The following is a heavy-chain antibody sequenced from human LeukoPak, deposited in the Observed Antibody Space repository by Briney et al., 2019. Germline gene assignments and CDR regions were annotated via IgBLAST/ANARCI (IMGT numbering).Heavy chain of an antibody. Sequence: PGGSLRLSCAASGFTFSSYGMHWVRQAPGKGLEWVAVISYDGSNKYYADSVKGRFTISRDNSKNTLYLQMNSLRAEDTAVYYCAKDLRARYYYMDVWGKGTTVTVSS. J-gene: IGHJ6*03. CDR2: ISYDGSNK. CDR3: AKDLRARYYYMDV. V-gene: IGHV3-30*18. CDR1: GFTFSSYG.